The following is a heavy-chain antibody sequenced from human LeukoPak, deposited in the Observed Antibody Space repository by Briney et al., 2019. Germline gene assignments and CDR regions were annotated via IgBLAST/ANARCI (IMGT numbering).Heavy chain of an antibody. CDR1: GYTFTTYN. CDR3: AADPPVLRSLEWPMGP. J-gene: IGHJ5*02. Sequence: GASVKVSCKASGYTFTTYNINWVRQAPGQGLEWMGWISAYNDNTNYAQKLQGRVTMTRNTSISTAYMELSSLRSEDTAVYYCAADPPVLRSLEWPMGPWGQGTLVTVSS. CDR2: ISAYNDNT. D-gene: IGHD3-3*01. V-gene: IGHV1-18*01.